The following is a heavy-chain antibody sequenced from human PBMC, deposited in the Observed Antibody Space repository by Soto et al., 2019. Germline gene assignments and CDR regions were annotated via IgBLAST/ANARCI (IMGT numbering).Heavy chain of an antibody. Sequence: ASVKVSCKASGYTFTSYDINWLRQATGQGLEWMGWMNPNSGNTGYAQKFQGRVTMTRNTSISTAYMELSSLRSEDTAVYYCASGGATERRDAFDIWGQGTMVTVSS. J-gene: IGHJ3*02. D-gene: IGHD1-26*01. CDR3: ASGGATERRDAFDI. CDR1: GYTFTSYD. V-gene: IGHV1-8*01. CDR2: MNPNSGNT.